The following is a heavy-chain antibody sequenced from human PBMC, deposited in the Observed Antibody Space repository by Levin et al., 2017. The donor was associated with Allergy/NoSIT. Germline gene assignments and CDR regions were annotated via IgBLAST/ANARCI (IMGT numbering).Heavy chain of an antibody. D-gene: IGHD2-15*01. CDR2: INHSGST. CDR3: ARKAGPPKILKRPYYFDY. V-gene: IGHV4-34*01. CDR1: GGSFSGYY. J-gene: IGHJ4*02. Sequence: HSQTLSLTCAVYGGSFSGYYWTWIRQPPGKGLEWIGEINHSGSTNYNPSLKSRVTISVDTSKNQFSLKLSSVTAADTAVYYCARKAGPPKILKRPYYFDYWGQGTLVTVSS.